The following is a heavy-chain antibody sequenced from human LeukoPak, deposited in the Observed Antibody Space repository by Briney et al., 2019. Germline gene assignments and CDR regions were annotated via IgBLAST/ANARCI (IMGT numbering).Heavy chain of an antibody. CDR1: GYTFTNYD. Sequence: GASVKVSCKASGYTFTNYDINGVRQASGQGLECMGWMNPSNGNTGYAQKFQGRGTMTRNTSISTAYMELRSLSSEDTAVYYCARDYYGSGSSRGYWGQGTLVTVSS. V-gene: IGHV1-8*01. J-gene: IGHJ4*02. D-gene: IGHD3-10*01. CDR3: ARDYYGSGSSRGY. CDR2: MNPSNGNT.